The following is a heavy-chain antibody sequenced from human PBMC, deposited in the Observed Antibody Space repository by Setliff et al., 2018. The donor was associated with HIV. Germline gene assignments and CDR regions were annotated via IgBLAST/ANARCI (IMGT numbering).Heavy chain of an antibody. Sequence: SVKVSCKASGGAFSSYAISWVRQAPGQGLEWMGGIIPIFGTANYAQKFQGRVTITADESTSTAYMELSSLRSEDTAVYYCARDGPIAAAGTEGLWFDPWGQGTLVTVSS. CDR3: ARDGPIAAAGTEGLWFDP. CDR1: GGAFSSYA. J-gene: IGHJ5*02. D-gene: IGHD6-13*01. V-gene: IGHV1-69*13. CDR2: IIPIFGTA.